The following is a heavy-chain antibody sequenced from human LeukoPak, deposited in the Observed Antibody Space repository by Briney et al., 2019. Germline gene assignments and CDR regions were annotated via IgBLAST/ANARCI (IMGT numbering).Heavy chain of an antibody. CDR3: AKDSAVAASV. CDR1: GAFISNYY. V-gene: IGHV4-59*01. Sequence: NASETLSLTCSVSGAFISNYYWSWIRQPPGKGLEWIGYMYYSGSTNNNPSLKSRVTMSVDPSKNQFSLKLNSVTAADTAVYYCAKDSAVAASVGGQGTLVTVSS. CDR2: MYYSGST. J-gene: IGHJ4*02. D-gene: IGHD6-19*01.